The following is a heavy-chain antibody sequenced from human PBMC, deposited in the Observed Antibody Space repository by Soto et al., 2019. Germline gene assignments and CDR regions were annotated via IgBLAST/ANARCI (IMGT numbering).Heavy chain of an antibody. CDR3: ASYRGALHFDS. J-gene: IGHJ4*02. CDR1: GRSMSSNY. CDR2: VFYGGT. D-gene: IGHD4-4*01. V-gene: IGHV4-59*01. Sequence: QVHLQESGPGLVKPSETLSLTCSVSGRSMSSNYWSWIRQSPDKGQEWLGYVFYGGTDYNPSLEGRVSMSVETSKSQFSLKMTSVTAADTAVYYCASYRGALHFDSWGQGILVTVSS.